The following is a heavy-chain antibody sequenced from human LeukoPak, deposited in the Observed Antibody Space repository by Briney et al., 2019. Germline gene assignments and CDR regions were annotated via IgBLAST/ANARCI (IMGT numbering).Heavy chain of an antibody. Sequence: SETLSLTCTVSGGSISSYYWSWNRQPPGKGLEWIGYIYYSGSTNYNPSLKSRVTISVDTSKNQFSLKLSSVTAADTAVYYCARGIEYGYWGQGTLVTVSS. CDR1: GGSISSYY. CDR2: IYYSGST. V-gene: IGHV4-59*01. CDR3: ARGIEYGY. D-gene: IGHD4-17*01. J-gene: IGHJ4*02.